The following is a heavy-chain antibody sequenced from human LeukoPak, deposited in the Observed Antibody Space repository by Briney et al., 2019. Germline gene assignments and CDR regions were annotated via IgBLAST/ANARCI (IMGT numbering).Heavy chain of an antibody. CDR1: GFTVNSND. V-gene: IGHV3-66*01. CDR3: AQRSPSY. J-gene: IGHJ4*02. D-gene: IGHD3-10*01. Sequence: GGSLRLSCTVSGFTVNSNDMNWVRQASGKGLEWVSLIYISGVTKYADSVQGRFTLSRDNSKNTLYLQMNSLRAEDTAVYYCAQRSPSYWGQGTLVTVSS. CDR2: IYISGVT.